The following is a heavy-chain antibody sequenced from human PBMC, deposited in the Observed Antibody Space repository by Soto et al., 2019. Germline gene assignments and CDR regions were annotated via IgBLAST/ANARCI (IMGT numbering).Heavy chain of an antibody. CDR3: ARDAAIIESIAARLGFDP. J-gene: IGHJ5*02. D-gene: IGHD6-6*01. V-gene: IGHV1-69*13. Sequence: ASVKVSCKASGGTFSSYAISWVRQAPGQGLEWMGGIIPIFGTANYAQKFQGRVTITADESTSTAYMELSSLRSEDTAVYYCARDAAIIESIAARLGFDPWGQGTLVTVSS. CDR2: IIPIFGTA. CDR1: GGTFSSYA.